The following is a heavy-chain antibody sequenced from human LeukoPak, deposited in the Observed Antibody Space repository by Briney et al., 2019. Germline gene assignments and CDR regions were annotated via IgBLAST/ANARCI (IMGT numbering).Heavy chain of an antibody. CDR3: AKVTYGSGTYGAFES. Sequence: GGSLRLSCAASGFTFSSYAMNWVRQAPGKGLEWVSGISGSGTNTDYIDSVKGRFTISRDNSKNTLYLQMSSLRAEDTAVYYCAKVTYGSGTYGAFESWGQGTLVTVSS. J-gene: IGHJ4*02. V-gene: IGHV3-23*01. D-gene: IGHD3-10*01. CDR2: ISGSGTNT. CDR1: GFTFSSYA.